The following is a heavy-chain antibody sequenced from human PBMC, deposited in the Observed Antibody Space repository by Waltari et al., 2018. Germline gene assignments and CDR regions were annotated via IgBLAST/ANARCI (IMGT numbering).Heavy chain of an antibody. V-gene: IGHV4-28*06. CDR1: GYSITSSEW. Sequence: QLQLQESGPELLKPSDTLSLTCAVSGYSITSSEWWAWIRQPPGRGLEWIGYIHYSGRTNNSPSLTSRVTLSVDTSKNQFSLNLSSVTALDTAVYYCARNRYGEAMDVWGKGTTVSVSS. CDR2: IHYSGRT. D-gene: IGHD3-10*01. J-gene: IGHJ6*03. CDR3: ARNRYGEAMDV.